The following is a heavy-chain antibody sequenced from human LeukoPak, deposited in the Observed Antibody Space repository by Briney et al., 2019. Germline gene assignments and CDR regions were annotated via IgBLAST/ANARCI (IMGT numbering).Heavy chain of an antibody. CDR3: AKDHSNADWYFDL. CDR2: ISGSGGTT. V-gene: IGHV3-23*01. CDR1: GFSFSTYA. Sequence: PGGSLRLSCEASGFSFSTYAMNWVRQAPGKGLEWVSGISGSGGTTYNADSVEGRFTISRDNYKNRLYLLMNGLRVEDTAVYFCAKDHSNADWYFDLWGRGTLVTASS. J-gene: IGHJ2*01. D-gene: IGHD4-11*01.